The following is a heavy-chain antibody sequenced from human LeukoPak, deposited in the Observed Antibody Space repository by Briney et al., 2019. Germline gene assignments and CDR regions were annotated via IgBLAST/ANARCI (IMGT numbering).Heavy chain of an antibody. CDR2: ISNDGSKT. V-gene: IGHV3-33*06. Sequence: GGSLRLSCAASRFTFSLYGMHWVRQAPGKGLEWVALISNDGSKTYYADSVKGQFTISRDNSKNTVYLQVSSLRADDTAVYYCAKDSRGANFFGDFDYWGQGTLVTVSS. CDR1: RFTFSLYG. CDR3: AKDSRGANFFGDFDY. J-gene: IGHJ4*02. D-gene: IGHD3-10*01.